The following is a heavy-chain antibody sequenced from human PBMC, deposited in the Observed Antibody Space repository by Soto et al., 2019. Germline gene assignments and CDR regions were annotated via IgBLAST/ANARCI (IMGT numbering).Heavy chain of an antibody. CDR3: TRVIVGSAGLFDK. D-gene: IGHD1-26*01. Sequence: EVQMVESGGGLVQPGDSLRLSCVVSGYIFSNYWMHWVRQAPGKGLEWVSRISNDGTTTNFADSVKGRFTISRDNAKNTVFLQMNSLRDEDTAVYYCTRVIVGSAGLFDKWGQGSQVTVSS. J-gene: IGHJ4*02. CDR1: GYIFSNYW. V-gene: IGHV3-74*01. CDR2: ISNDGTTT.